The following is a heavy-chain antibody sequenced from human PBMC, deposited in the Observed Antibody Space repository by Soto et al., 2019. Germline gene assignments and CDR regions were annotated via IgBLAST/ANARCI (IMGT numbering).Heavy chain of an antibody. CDR3: VSQRATVPTQAYFDY. CDR2: VYYRGRS. D-gene: IGHD5-12*01. V-gene: IGHV4-39*01. J-gene: IGHJ4*02. Sequence: SETLSLTCTVSGGSVTNSSYYWGWIRQSPGKGLEWIGSVYYRGRSYSKSSVKSRVTISVDTSKNRFSLSLNSVTASDTAVYFCVSQRATVPTQAYFDYWGPGALVTVSS. CDR1: GGSVTNSSYY.